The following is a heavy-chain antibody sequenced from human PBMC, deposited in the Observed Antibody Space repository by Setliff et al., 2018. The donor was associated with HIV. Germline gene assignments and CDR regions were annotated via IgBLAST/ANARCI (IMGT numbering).Heavy chain of an antibody. V-gene: IGHV4-38-2*01. J-gene: IGHJ4*02. CDR3: ARVPHRVVGTTTLLYHFDY. CDR1: GYSVSSGYY. D-gene: IGHD1-26*01. Sequence: SETLSLTCAVSGYSVSSGYYWAWIRQSPGKGLDWIGSIHHSGTTYYNPSLKSRVTISVDTTTNQVSLQVNSVTAVDTAVYYCARVPHRVVGTTTLLYHFDYWGLGTLVTVSS. CDR2: IHHSGTT.